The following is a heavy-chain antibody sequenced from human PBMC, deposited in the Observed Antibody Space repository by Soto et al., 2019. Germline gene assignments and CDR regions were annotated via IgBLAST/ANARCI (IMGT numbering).Heavy chain of an antibody. CDR1: GASVSNNEYH. Sequence: SETLSLTCIVFGASVSNNEYHWGWLRPPPGKGLEWIGSIFYSGSTHYNVSLKSRVTISVDTSKNQFSLNLNSVTATDTAVYYCARLFRGSGSYGPYRHWGQGTLVTVSS. CDR3: ARLFRGSGSYGPYRH. V-gene: IGHV4-39*01. D-gene: IGHD3-10*01. J-gene: IGHJ4*02. CDR2: IFYSGST.